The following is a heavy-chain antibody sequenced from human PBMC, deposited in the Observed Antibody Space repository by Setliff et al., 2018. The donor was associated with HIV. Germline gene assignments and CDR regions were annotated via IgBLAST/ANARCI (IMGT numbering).Heavy chain of an antibody. CDR1: GYSISSGYY. CDR2: IYHRGST. J-gene: IGHJ5*02. Sequence: SETLSLTCAVSGYSISSGYYWGWIRQPPGKGLEWIGSIYHRGSTYYNPSLKSRVTISVDKSKNQFSLKLSSVTAADTAVYYCARGPARAVARPGWLDPWGQGTLVTVSS. CDR3: ARGPARAVARPGWLDP. V-gene: IGHV4-38-2*01. D-gene: IGHD6-19*01.